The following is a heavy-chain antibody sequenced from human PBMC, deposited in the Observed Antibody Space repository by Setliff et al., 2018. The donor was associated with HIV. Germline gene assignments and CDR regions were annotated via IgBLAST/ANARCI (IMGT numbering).Heavy chain of an antibody. CDR2: INWNGGRI. Sequence: ETLSLTCTVSGGSISSYYWSWIRQPAGKGLEWVSGINWNGGRIGYADSVKGRFTISRDNVKNSLYLQMNSLRAEDTAVYYCARDRYSGSSTDYWGQGTLVTVSS. J-gene: IGHJ4*02. D-gene: IGHD1-26*01. CDR1: GGSISSYY. V-gene: IGHV3-20*04. CDR3: ARDRYSGSSTDY.